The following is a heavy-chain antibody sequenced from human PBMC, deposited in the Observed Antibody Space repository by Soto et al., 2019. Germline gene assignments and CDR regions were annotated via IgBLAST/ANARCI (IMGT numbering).Heavy chain of an antibody. CDR2: IYYSGST. CDR1: GGSISSYY. CDR3: ARVINMDYYYMDV. J-gene: IGHJ6*03. D-gene: IGHD3-3*02. V-gene: IGHV4-59*01. Sequence: PSETLSLTCTVSGGSISSYYWSWIRQPPGKGLEWIGYIYYSGSTNYNPSLKSRDTISVDTSKNQFSLKLSSVTAADTAVYYCARVINMDYYYMDVWGKGTTVTVSS.